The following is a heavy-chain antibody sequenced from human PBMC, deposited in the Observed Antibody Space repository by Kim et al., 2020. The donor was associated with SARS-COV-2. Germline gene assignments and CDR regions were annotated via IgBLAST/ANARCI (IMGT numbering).Heavy chain of an antibody. J-gene: IGHJ4*02. Sequence: AQKLQGRVTMTTDTSTSTAYMELRSLRSDDTAVYYCARGGSSSWSKTDYWGQGTLVTVSS. D-gene: IGHD6-13*01. V-gene: IGHV1-18*01. CDR3: ARGGSSSWSKTDY.